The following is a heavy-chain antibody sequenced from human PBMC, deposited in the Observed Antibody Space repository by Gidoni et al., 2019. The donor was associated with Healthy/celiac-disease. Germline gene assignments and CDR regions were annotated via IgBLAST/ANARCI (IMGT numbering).Heavy chain of an antibody. V-gene: IGHV1-58*02. Sequence: HIHLVQSGPEVKKPGTSVTVSCTASGFTFTSSAMQWVRQARGQRLEWIGWLVVGSGNTNYAQKFQERVTITRDMSTSTAYMELRSLRSEDTAVYYCAASSGGGALGLWGQGTMVTVSS. CDR3: AASSGGGALGL. CDR2: LVVGSGNT. J-gene: IGHJ3*01. D-gene: IGHD3-16*01. CDR1: GFTFTSSA.